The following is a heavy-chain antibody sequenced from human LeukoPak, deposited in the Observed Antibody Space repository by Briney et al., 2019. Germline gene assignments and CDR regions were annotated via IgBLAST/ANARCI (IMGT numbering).Heavy chain of an antibody. Sequence: GGSLRLSCAASGFTFSSYGMIWVRQAPGKGLEWVSAISGSGGSTYYADSVKGRFTISRDNSKNTLFLQMNSLRAEDTAVYSCAKDQPITIFGVATYYFDYWGQGTLVTVSS. V-gene: IGHV3-23*01. CDR3: AKDQPITIFGVATYYFDY. J-gene: IGHJ4*02. D-gene: IGHD3-3*01. CDR2: ISGSGGST. CDR1: GFTFSSYG.